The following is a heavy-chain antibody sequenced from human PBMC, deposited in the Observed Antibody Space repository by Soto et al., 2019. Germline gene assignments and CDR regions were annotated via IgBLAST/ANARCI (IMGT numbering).Heavy chain of an antibody. CDR1: GGSISNHF. V-gene: IGHV4-4*07. J-gene: IGHJ4*02. D-gene: IGHD3-3*01. CDR2: IYSGGST. CDR3: ARDNVWSGYYSFFDY. Sequence: QVQLQESGPGLVKSSETLSLTCSVSGGSISNHFWSWIRQPAGKRPEWIGRIYSGGSTTYNPSLQSRGSMSVDTSKNQFSLKLRSVTAADTAIYYCARDNVWSGYYSFFDYWGQGSLVTVSS.